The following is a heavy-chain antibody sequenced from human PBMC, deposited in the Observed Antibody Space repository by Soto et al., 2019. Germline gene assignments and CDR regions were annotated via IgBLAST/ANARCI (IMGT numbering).Heavy chain of an antibody. D-gene: IGHD4-4*01. CDR2: IMPIFRTP. V-gene: IGHV1-69*12. CDR1: GGTFSNSA. Sequence: QVQLEQSGAEVKKTGSSVKVSCKASGGTFSNSAISWVRQAPGQGLEWMGGIMPIFRTPDYAQKFQGRVTITADESTTTAYMELSGLRSEDTAVYYCARHKDRLQLGGNYYYIMDVWGQGTTVTVSS. CDR3: ARHKDRLQLGGNYYYIMDV. J-gene: IGHJ6*02.